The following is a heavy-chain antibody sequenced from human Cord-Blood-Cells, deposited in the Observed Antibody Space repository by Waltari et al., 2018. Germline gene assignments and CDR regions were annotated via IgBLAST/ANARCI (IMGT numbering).Heavy chain of an antibody. CDR3: ATRLGYCSSTSCYHDAFDI. CDR2: IIPIFGTA. V-gene: IGHV1-69*01. D-gene: IGHD2-2*01. CDR1: GGTFSSYA. Sequence: QVQLVQSGAEVKKPGSSVKVSCKASGGTFSSYAISWVRQAPGQGLEWMGGIIPIFGTANYAQKFQGRVTITADESTSTAYMELSNLRSEDTAVYYCATRLGYCSSTSCYHDAFDIWGQGTMVTVSS. J-gene: IGHJ3*02.